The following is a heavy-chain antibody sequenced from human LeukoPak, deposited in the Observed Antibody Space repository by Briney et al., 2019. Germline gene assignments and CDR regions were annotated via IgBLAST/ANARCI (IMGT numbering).Heavy chain of an antibody. CDR1: GGSISSSNW. V-gene: IGHV4-4*02. J-gene: IGHJ3*02. CDR2: IYHSGST. CDR3: AREQWLTRGGAFDI. D-gene: IGHD6-19*01. Sequence: KPSETLSLTCAVSGGSISSSNWWSWVRQPPGKGLEWIGEIYHSGSTNYNPSLKSRVTISVDESKNQFSLKLSSMTAADTAVYYCAREQWLTRGGAFDIWGQGTMVTVSS.